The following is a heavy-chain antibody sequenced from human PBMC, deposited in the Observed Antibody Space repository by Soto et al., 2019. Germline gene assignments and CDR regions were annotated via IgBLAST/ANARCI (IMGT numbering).Heavy chain of an antibody. Sequence: QVQLQESGPGLVKPSQTLSLTCTVSGGSISSGGYYWSWIRQHPGKGLEWIGYIYYSGSTYYNPSLKSRVTISVDTSKNQFSLKLSSVTAADTAMYYCAREVAASSSRFDYWGQGTLVTVSS. CDR1: GGSISSGGYY. V-gene: IGHV4-31*03. CDR3: AREVAASSSRFDY. J-gene: IGHJ4*02. CDR2: IYYSGST. D-gene: IGHD2-15*01.